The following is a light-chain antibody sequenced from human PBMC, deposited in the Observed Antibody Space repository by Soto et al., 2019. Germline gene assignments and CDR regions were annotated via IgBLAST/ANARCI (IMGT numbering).Light chain of an antibody. CDR3: SSYTTISTLEV. Sequence: QSALTQPASVSGSPGQSINISCTGTSSAVGGYNYVSWYQQHPGKAPKLMIYEVSNRPSGVSNRFCGSKSGNTASLTISGLEAEDEADYYCSSYTTISTLEVFGGGTKVTVL. J-gene: IGLJ3*02. CDR2: EVS. V-gene: IGLV2-14*01. CDR1: SSAVGGYNY.